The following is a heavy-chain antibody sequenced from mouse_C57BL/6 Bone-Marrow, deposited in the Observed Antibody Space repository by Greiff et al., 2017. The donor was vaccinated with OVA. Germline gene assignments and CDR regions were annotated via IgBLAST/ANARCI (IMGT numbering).Heavy chain of an antibody. CDR1: DSEVFPIAY. CDR3: ARGIYYYGAMDY. CDR2: ILPSIGRS. J-gene: IGHJ4*01. Sequence: SGSELRSPGSSVKLSCKDFDSEVFPIAYMSWVRQTPGHGFEWIGGILPSIGRSIYGEKFEDKATLDADTLSNTVYLELNSLTSEDSAIYYCARGIYYYGAMDYWGQGTSVTVSS. V-gene: IGHV15-2*01. D-gene: IGHD1-1*01.